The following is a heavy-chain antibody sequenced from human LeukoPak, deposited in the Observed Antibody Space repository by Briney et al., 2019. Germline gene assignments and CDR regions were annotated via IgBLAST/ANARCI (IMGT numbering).Heavy chain of an antibody. CDR3: ARVLISAFDI. CDR1: GVSISSHY. J-gene: IGHJ3*02. V-gene: IGHV4-59*11. Sequence: SETLSLTCTVSGVSISSHYWSWLRQPPGKGLEWIGYIYYSGSTNYNPSLKSRVTISVDTSKSQFSLKLSSVTAADTAVYYCARVLISAFDIWGQGTMVTVSS. CDR2: IYYSGST.